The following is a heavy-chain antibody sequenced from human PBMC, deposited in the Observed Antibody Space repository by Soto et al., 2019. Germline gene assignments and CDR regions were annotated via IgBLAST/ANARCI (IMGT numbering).Heavy chain of an antibody. CDR1: GVSLSTGGEG. D-gene: IGHD2-15*01. CDR3: AHMGAAKFDY. CDR2: IYWDDAH. Sequence: QITLKESGPTLVKPTQTLTLTCNVSGVSLSTGGEGVGWIRQPPGKALEWLALIYWDDAHSSRPSLKSRLTISQDTSKNQVVLTMTNMAPEDTATYYCAHMGAAKFDYWGQGTLVSVSS. J-gene: IGHJ4*02. V-gene: IGHV2-5*02.